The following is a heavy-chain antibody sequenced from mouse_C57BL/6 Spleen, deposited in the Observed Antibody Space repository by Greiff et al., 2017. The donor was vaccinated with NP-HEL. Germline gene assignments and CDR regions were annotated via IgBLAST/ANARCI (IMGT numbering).Heavy chain of an antibody. Sequence: VQLQQSGPELVKPGASVKISCKASGYTFTDYYMNWVKQSHGKSLEWIGDINPNNGGTSYNQKFKGKATLTVDKSSSTAYMELRSLTSEDSAVDYCARYGWDLYYFDYWGKGTTLTVSS. V-gene: IGHV1-26*01. CDR2: INPNNGGT. CDR3: ARYGWDLYYFDY. D-gene: IGHD4-1*01. J-gene: IGHJ2*01. CDR1: GYTFTDYY.